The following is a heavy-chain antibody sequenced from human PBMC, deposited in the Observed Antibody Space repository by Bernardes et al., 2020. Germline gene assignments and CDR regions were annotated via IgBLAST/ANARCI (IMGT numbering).Heavy chain of an antibody. D-gene: IGHD6-13*01. CDR1: GYTFTGYY. CDR2: INPNSGGT. J-gene: IGHJ5*02. CDR3: ARGLIAAAAHWFDP. V-gene: IGHV1-2*06. Sequence: ASVKVYCKASGYTFTGYYMHWVRQAPGQGLEWMGRINPNSGGTNYAQKFQGRVTMTRDTSISTAYMELSRLRSDDTAVYYCARGLIAAAAHWFDPWGQGTLVTVSS.